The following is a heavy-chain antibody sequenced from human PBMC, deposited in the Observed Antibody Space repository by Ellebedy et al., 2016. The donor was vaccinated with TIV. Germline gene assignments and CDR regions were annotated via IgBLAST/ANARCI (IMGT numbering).Heavy chain of an antibody. D-gene: IGHD1-14*01. CDR2: ISWNSGSI. CDR3: ARDPDDGTFDY. Sequence: SLKISCAASGFTFDDYAMHWVRQAPGKGLEWVSGISWNSGSIGYADSVKGRFTTSRDNAKNSLYLQMNSLRAEDTALYYCARDPDDGTFDYWGQGTLVTVSS. J-gene: IGHJ4*02. CDR1: GFTFDDYA. V-gene: IGHV3-9*01.